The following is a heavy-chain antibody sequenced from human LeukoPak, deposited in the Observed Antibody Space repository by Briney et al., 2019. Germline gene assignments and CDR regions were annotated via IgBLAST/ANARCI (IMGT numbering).Heavy chain of an antibody. V-gene: IGHV2-5*01. CDR1: GFSLSTGGVG. D-gene: IGHD5-18*01. CDR3: AHHGYGKNSFDY. CDR2: IYWNDDK. Sequence: SGPTLVNPTQTLTLTCTFSGFSLSTGGVGVGWMRHPPGKALEWLALIYWNDDKRYSPSLKNRLSITKDTSKTQVVLTMTNRDPVDTATYYCAHHGYGKNSFDYGGQGTLVTVSS. J-gene: IGHJ4*02.